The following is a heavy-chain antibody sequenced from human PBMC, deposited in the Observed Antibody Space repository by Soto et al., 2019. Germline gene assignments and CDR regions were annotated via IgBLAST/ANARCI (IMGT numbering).Heavy chain of an antibody. D-gene: IGHD6-13*01. J-gene: IGHJ3*02. Sequence: EVQLVESGGGLVKPGGSLRLSCAASGFTFSSYSMNWVRQAPGKGLEWVSSISSSSSYIYYADSVKGRFTISRDNAKNSLYLQMNSLRAEDTAVYYCARKMAAAIDAFDIWGQGTMATVSS. V-gene: IGHV3-21*01. CDR2: ISSSSSYI. CDR3: ARKMAAAIDAFDI. CDR1: GFTFSSYS.